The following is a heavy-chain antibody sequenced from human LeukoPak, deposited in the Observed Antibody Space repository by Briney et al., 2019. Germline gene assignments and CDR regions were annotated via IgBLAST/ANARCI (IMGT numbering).Heavy chain of an antibody. Sequence: NPGGSLRLSCAASGFTFSSYAMSWVRQAPGKGLEWVGRIKSKADGETTDYAAPVKGRFTISRDDSNNMVYLQMSSLKVEDTAVYYCAIDEPNYAPYDFDYWGQGTLVTVSS. V-gene: IGHV3-15*01. CDR2: IKSKADGETT. CDR3: AIDEPNYAPYDFDY. D-gene: IGHD4/OR15-4a*01. J-gene: IGHJ4*02. CDR1: GFTFSSYA.